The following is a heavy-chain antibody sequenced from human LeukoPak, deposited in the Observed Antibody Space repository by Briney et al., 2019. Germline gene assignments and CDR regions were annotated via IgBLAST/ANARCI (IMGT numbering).Heavy chain of an antibody. Sequence: PGGSLRLSCAASGFTVSSNYMSWVRQAPGKGLEWVSVIYSGGSTYYADSVKGRFTISRDDSKNTLYLQMNSLRAEDTAVYYCARRYSYGYFDYWGQGTLVTVSS. V-gene: IGHV3-53*01. CDR2: IYSGGST. D-gene: IGHD5-18*01. CDR3: ARRYSYGYFDY. CDR1: GFTVSSNY. J-gene: IGHJ4*02.